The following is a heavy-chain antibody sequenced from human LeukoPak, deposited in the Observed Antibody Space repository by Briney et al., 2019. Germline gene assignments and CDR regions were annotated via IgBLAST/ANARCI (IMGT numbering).Heavy chain of an antibody. V-gene: IGHV1-2*02. D-gene: IGHD3-22*01. J-gene: IGHJ4*02. CDR2: INPNSGGT. Sequence: ASVKVSRKASGYTFTSYAMNWVRQAPGQGLEWMGWINPNSGGTNYAQKFQGRVTMTRDTSISTAYMELSRLRSDDTAVYYCARGPTYYYDSSGYPPLFDYWGQGTLVTVSS. CDR3: ARGPTYYYDSSGYPPLFDY. CDR1: GYTFTSYA.